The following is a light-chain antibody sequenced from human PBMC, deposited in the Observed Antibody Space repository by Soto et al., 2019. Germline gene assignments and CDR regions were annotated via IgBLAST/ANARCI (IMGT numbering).Light chain of an antibody. Sequence: DIHLTQSPSTLSASVGDRVTITCRASQSISILLAWYQQKPGKAPNLLIYATSTLETGVPSRFSGSGSGTEFTLTISSLQPDDSATYYCQHHNDFSWTFGQGTKVEIK. CDR3: QHHNDFSWT. CDR2: ATS. J-gene: IGKJ1*01. CDR1: QSISIL. V-gene: IGKV1-5*03.